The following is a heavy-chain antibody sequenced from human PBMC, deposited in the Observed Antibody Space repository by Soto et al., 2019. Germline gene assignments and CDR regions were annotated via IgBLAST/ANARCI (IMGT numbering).Heavy chain of an antibody. D-gene: IGHD2-15*01. CDR3: ALATGGPPGYCSGGSCHRSVNYYYYYGMDV. V-gene: IGHV1-18*01. Sequence: ASVKVSCKASGYTFTSYGISWVRQAPGQGLEWMGWISAYNGNTNYAQKLQGRVTMTTDTSTSTAYMELRSLRSDDTAVYYCALATGGPPGYCSGGSCHRSVNYYYYYGMDVWGQGTTVTVSS. CDR1: GYTFTSYG. CDR2: ISAYNGNT. J-gene: IGHJ6*02.